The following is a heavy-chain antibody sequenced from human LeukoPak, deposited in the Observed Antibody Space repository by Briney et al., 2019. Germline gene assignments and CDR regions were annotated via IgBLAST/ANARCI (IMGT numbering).Heavy chain of an antibody. Sequence: SETLSLTCAVYGGSFSGYYWSWIRQPPGKGLEWIGEINHSGSTNYNPSLKSRVTISVDTSKNQFSLKLSSVTAADTAVYYCARIPGLRSGFFDYWGQGTLVTVSS. V-gene: IGHV4-34*01. CDR2: INHSGST. CDR3: ARIPGLRSGFFDY. CDR1: GGSFSGYY. J-gene: IGHJ4*02. D-gene: IGHD4-17*01.